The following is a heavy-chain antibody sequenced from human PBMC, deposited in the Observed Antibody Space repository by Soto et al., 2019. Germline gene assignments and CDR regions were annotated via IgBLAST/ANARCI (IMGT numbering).Heavy chain of an antibody. V-gene: IGHV3-23*01. Sequence: GGSLRLSCAASGFTFSSYAMSWVRQAPGKGLEWVSAISGSVGSTYYADSVKGRFTISRDNSKNTLYLQMNSLRAEDTAVYYCAKSQRDGYYYYYYMDVWGKGTTVTVSS. CDR3: AKSQRDGYYYYYYMDV. D-gene: IGHD6-25*01. J-gene: IGHJ6*03. CDR2: ISGSVGST. CDR1: GFTFSSYA.